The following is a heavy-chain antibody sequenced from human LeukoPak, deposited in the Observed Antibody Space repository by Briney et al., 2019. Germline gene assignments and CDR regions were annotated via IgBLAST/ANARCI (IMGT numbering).Heavy chain of an antibody. CDR2: INPNSGDT. CDR3: ARDGNFDF. J-gene: IGHJ4*02. V-gene: IGHV1-2*02. CDR1: GYTFTGYY. D-gene: IGHD1-1*01. Sequence: ASVKVSCKASGYTFTGYYMHWARQAPGQGLEWMGWINPNSGDTNFAQKFQDRVTMTRDTSINTAYMELSRLRSDDTAVYYCARDGNFDFWGQGTLVTVSS.